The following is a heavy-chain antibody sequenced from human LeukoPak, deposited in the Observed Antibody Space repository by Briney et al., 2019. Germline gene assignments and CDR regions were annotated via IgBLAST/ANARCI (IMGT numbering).Heavy chain of an antibody. Sequence: GGSLRLSCAASGFTFSSCWMSWVRQAPGKGLEWVANIKQDGREIYYVDSVKGRFTISRDNAKNSLYLQMNSLRAEDTAIYYCTRVGYIDEGIDYWGQGTLVTVSS. CDR3: TRVGYIDEGIDY. D-gene: IGHD5-24*01. J-gene: IGHJ4*02. CDR2: IKQDGREI. V-gene: IGHV3-7*04. CDR1: GFTFSSCW.